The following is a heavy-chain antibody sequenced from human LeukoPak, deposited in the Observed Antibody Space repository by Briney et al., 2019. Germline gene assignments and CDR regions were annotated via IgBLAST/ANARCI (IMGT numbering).Heavy chain of an antibody. CDR1: GGSISSYY. J-gene: IGHJ5*02. Sequence: PLETPSLTCTVSGGSISSYYWSWIRQPPGKGLEWIGYIYYSGSTNYNPSLKSRVTISVDTSKNQFSLKLSSVTAADTAVYYCARHVMVRAINWFDPWGQGTLVSVSS. CDR2: IYYSGST. V-gene: IGHV4-59*08. D-gene: IGHD3-10*01. CDR3: ARHVMVRAINWFDP.